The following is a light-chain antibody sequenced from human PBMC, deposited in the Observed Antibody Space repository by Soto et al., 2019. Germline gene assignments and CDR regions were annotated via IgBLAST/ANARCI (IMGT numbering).Light chain of an antibody. CDR2: EVS. J-gene: IGLJ1*01. CDR1: SSDLGKDDF. CDR3: SSFTNSSTYI. Sequence: QSALTQSASVSGSPGQSITISCTGTSSDLGKDDFVFWFQQHPGQAPKLVIYEVSNRPSGVSSRFSGSKSGRTASLTISPLQAEDEADYYCSSFTNSSTYIFGTGTKVTVL. V-gene: IGLV2-14*01.